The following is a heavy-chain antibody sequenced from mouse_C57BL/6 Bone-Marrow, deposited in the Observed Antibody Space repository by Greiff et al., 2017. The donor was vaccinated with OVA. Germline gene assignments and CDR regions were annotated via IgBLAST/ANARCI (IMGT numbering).Heavy chain of an antibody. CDR3: ARSPYLLWLRRYFDV. CDR2: LNPGSGGT. Sequence: QVQLKQSGAELVRPGTSVKVSCKASGYAFTNYLIEWVKQRPGQGLEWIGVLNPGSGGTNSTEKFKGKATLTADKSSSTAYMQLSSLTSEDSAVYFGARSPYLLWLRRYFDVWGTGTTVTVSS. J-gene: IGHJ1*03. V-gene: IGHV1-54*01. D-gene: IGHD2-2*01. CDR1: GYAFTNYL.